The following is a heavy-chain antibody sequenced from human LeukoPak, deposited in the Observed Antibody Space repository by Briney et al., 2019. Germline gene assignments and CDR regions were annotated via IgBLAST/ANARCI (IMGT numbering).Heavy chain of an antibody. D-gene: IGHD5-12*01. CDR3: ARDNVGGYDLGGDDLGYYHYYMDV. Sequence: KTSETLSLTCIVSGGAISSATYYWSWIRQPAGKGLEWIGRIYNSGSANYNPSLKSRVTISVDTSKNQFSLKLSSVTAADTAVYYCARDNVGGYDLGGDDLGYYHYYMDVWGKGTTVTVSS. V-gene: IGHV4-61*02. CDR2: IYNSGSA. J-gene: IGHJ6*03. CDR1: GGAISSATYY.